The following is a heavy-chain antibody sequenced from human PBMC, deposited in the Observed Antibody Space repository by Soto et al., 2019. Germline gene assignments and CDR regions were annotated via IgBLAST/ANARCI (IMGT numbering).Heavy chain of an antibody. J-gene: IGHJ6*03. CDR3: ARPGHCSGGSCYKYMDV. Sequence: ASVKVSCKASGCTFSSYDINWVRQATGQGLEWMGWMNPNSGNTGYAQKFQGRVTMTRNTTISTAYMELSSLRSEDTAVYFCARPGHCSGGSCYKYMDVWGKGTTVTVSS. V-gene: IGHV1-8*01. D-gene: IGHD2-15*01. CDR2: MNPNSGNT. CDR1: GCTFSSYD.